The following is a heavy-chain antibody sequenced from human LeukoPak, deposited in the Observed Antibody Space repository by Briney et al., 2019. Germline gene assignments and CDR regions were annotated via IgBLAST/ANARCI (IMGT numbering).Heavy chain of an antibody. CDR2: VHLSGAS. CDR1: GGSILSTNW. CDR3: ARESGAFSPFGF. D-gene: IGHD1-26*01. J-gene: IGHJ1*01. V-gene: IGHV4-4*02. Sequence: SETLSLTCAVSGGSILSTNWWSWVRQPSGRGLEWIGEVHLSGASNYNPSLKSRVNMSIDKSRNQLSLELTSVTAADTAMYYCARESGAFSPFGFWGQGTLVTVSS.